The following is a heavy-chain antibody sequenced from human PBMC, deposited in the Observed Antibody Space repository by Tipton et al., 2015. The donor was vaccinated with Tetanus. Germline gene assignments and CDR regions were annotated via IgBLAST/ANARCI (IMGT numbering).Heavy chain of an antibody. V-gene: IGHV1-2*02. CDR3: ARDRGDYIYYGMDV. D-gene: IGHD3-22*01. CDR1: GYTFTGYY. J-gene: IGHJ6*02. Sequence: QLVQSGAELKKPGASVKVSCTASGYTFTGYYMYWVRQVPGQGLEWVGWIDPNSGDTIYAQNFQGRVTMTRDTSISTVYMELSRLRSDDTAVYYGARDRGDYIYYGMDVWGPGTTVTVSS. CDR2: IDPNSGDT.